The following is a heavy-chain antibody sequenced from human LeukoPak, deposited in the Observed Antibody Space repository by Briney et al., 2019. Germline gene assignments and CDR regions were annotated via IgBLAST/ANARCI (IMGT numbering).Heavy chain of an antibody. Sequence: SETLSLTCTVSGGSISSYYWSWIRQPPGKGLEWIGYIYYSGSTNYNPSLKSRVTISVDTPKNQFSLKLSSVTAADTAVYYCARGDDAAAGTIDIWGQGTMVTVSS. CDR3: ARGDDAAAGTIDI. V-gene: IGHV4-59*01. CDR2: IYYSGST. CDR1: GGSISSYY. J-gene: IGHJ3*02. D-gene: IGHD6-13*01.